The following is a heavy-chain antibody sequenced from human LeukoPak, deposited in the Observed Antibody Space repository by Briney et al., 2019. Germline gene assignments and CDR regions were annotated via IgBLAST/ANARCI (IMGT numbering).Heavy chain of an antibody. Sequence: GGSLRLSCAASGFTYSSYAMSWVRQAPGKGLEWVSTIYGGGGTTYYADSVKGRFTISRDNSKNTLSLQMNSLRAEDTAVYYCAKGSMYSSASQFDYWGQGTLVTVSS. V-gene: IGHV3-23*01. D-gene: IGHD6-19*01. J-gene: IGHJ4*02. CDR3: AKGSMYSSASQFDY. CDR1: GFTYSSYA. CDR2: IYGGGGTT.